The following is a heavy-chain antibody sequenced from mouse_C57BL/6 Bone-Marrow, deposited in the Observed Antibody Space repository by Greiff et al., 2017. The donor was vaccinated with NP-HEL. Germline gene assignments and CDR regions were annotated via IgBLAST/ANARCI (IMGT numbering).Heavy chain of an antibody. CDR3: ARAVGDY. Sequence: VQLQQPGAELVRPGTSVKLSCKASGYTFTSYWMHWVKQRPGQGLEWIGVIDPSDSYTNYNQKFKGKATLTVDKSSSPAYMQLSSLTSEDSAVYYCARAVGDYWGQGTTLTVSS. CDR1: GYTFTSYW. V-gene: IGHV1-59*01. D-gene: IGHD1-1*01. J-gene: IGHJ2*01. CDR2: IDPSDSYT.